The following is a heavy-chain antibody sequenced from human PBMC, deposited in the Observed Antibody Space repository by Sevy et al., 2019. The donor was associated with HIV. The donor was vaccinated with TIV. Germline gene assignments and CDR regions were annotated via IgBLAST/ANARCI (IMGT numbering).Heavy chain of an antibody. CDR2: ISSDGVST. J-gene: IGHJ6*02. D-gene: IGHD3-3*01. CDR3: VKDPDYNFWRGDYGMDV. Sequence: GGSLRLSCSGSGFSFSNSAMNWVRQTPGKGLKYVSAISSDGVSTYYTDSVRGRFTIPRDNSKNTLYLQMSSLRVEDTAVYYCVKDPDYNFWRGDYGMDVWGQGTTVTVSS. CDR1: GFSFSNSA. V-gene: IGHV3-64D*06.